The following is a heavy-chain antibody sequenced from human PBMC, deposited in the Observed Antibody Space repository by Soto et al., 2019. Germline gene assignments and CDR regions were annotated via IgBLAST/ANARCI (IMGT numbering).Heavy chain of an antibody. V-gene: IGHV3-15*01. CDR1: GFTFSNVW. CDR2: IKSRTESETT. J-gene: IGHJ4*02. D-gene: IGHD3-3*01. CDR3: VTVLPHAKSWFDY. Sequence: GHLVESGGGFVKPGGSHTLSCATSGFTFSNVWLSWVRQGPGKGLEWLGSIKSRTESETTDYAPRARGRVIISRDDSKNMLYMQLNSLKSEDTGVYYCVTVLPHAKSWFDYWGQGTPVTVSS.